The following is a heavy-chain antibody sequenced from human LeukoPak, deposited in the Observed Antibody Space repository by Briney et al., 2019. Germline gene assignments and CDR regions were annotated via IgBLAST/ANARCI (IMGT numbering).Heavy chain of an antibody. D-gene: IGHD3-9*01. Sequence: PGGSLRLSCAPSGFTFSSYWMHWVRQAPGKGLVWVSHIKSDGSSTRYADSVKGRFTISRDYTKNTLYLQMNSLRAEDTAVYYCATALTPYYFDYWGQGTLVTVSS. V-gene: IGHV3-74*01. CDR2: IKSDGSST. J-gene: IGHJ4*02. CDR1: GFTFSSYW. CDR3: ATALTPYYFDY.